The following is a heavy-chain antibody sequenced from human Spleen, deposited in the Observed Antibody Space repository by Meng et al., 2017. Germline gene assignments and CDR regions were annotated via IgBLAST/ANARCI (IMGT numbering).Heavy chain of an antibody. CDR3: AKVAAITVNRWFDY. Sequence: GESPKISCSASGFTFSYYHIGWSRQAPGKGLEWLSYISSSGSSIYYAVSVKGRFTMSRDNSKKALYLQMNSLRSDDTAVYYCAKVAAITVNRWFDYWGQGTLVTVSS. V-gene: IGHV3-11*01. CDR1: GFTFSYYH. J-gene: IGHJ4*02. D-gene: IGHD3-22*01. CDR2: ISSSGSSI.